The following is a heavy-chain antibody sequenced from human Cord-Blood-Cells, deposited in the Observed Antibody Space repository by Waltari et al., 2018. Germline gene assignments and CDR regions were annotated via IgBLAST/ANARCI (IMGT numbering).Heavy chain of an antibody. Sequence: KKPGASVKVSCKASGYTFTGYYMHWVRQAPGQGLEWMGWINPNSGGTNYAQKFQGRVTMTRDTSISTAYMELSRLRSDDTAVYYCARSGSSSWAYNWFDPWGQGTLVTVSS. CDR2: INPNSGGT. V-gene: IGHV1-2*02. D-gene: IGHD6-13*01. J-gene: IGHJ5*02. CDR3: ARSGSSSWAYNWFDP. CDR1: GYTFTGYY.